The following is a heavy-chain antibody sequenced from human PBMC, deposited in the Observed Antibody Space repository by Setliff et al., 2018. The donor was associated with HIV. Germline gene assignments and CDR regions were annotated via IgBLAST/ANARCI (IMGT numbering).Heavy chain of an antibody. CDR1: GYSISRGYY. V-gene: IGHV4-38-2*02. CDR2: IHQSGST. Sequence: SETLSLTCSVSGYSISRGYYWGWSRQPPGKGLEWIGSIHQSGSTYYNSSLKSRVTMSVDTSKNKFSLKLSSVTAADTAVYYCARAPPGIQNDAFDVWGQGTMVTVSS. CDR3: ARAPPGIQNDAFDV. J-gene: IGHJ3*01.